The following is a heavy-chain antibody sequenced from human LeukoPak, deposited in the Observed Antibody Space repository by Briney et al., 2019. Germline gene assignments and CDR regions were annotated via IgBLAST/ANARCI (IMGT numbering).Heavy chain of an antibody. V-gene: IGHV3-74*01. CDR2: IIQDGSVT. CDR1: GITFSNYY. D-gene: IGHD3-16*01. Sequence: GGSLRLSCVTSGITFSNYYMHWVRQVPGEGLVWVSHIIQDGSVTSYADSVEGRFTISRDNAKNTVYLQLTNLRAEDTAVYYCATDDYRGLGYWGQGTLVTVSS. J-gene: IGHJ4*02. CDR3: ATDDYRGLGY.